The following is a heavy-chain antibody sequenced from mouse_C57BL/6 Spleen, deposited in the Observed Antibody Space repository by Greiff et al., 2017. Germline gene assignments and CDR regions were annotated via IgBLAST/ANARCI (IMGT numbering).Heavy chain of an antibody. CDR3: TRTGPYYAMDY. Sequence: EVKLMESGEGLVKPGGSLKLSCAASGFTFSSYAMSWVRQTPEKRLEWVAYISSGGDYTYYADTVKGRFTISRDNARNTLYLQMSSLKSEDTAMYYCTRTGPYYAMDYWGQGTSVTVSS. CDR2: ISSGGDYT. CDR1: GFTFSSYA. V-gene: IGHV5-9-1*02. J-gene: IGHJ4*01.